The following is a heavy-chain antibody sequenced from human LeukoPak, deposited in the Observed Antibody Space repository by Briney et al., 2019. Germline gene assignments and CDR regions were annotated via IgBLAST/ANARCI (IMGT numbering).Heavy chain of an antibody. CDR2: IIPLFNTA. CDR3: ARGSGGSESSLWRPSKDYYYGMDV. J-gene: IGHJ6*02. CDR1: GGTFSGYA. Sequence: ASVKVSCKASGGTFSGYAISWVRQAPGQGLEWMGRIIPLFNTANYAQKFQGRVTITADESTGTAYTELSRLRSDDTAVYFCARGSGGSESSLWRPSKDYYYGMDVWGQGTTVTVSS. V-gene: IGHV1-69*13. D-gene: IGHD3-10*01.